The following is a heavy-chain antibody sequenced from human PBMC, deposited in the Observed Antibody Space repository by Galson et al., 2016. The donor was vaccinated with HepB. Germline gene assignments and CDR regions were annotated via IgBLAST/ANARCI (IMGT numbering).Heavy chain of an antibody. CDR3: ARDFKLGAPDYMDV. J-gene: IGHJ6*03. D-gene: IGHD1-26*01. Sequence: SLRLSCAASGFTFSSHWMHWVRQAPGKGLVWVSAMSDSGGSTYYADSVKGRFTISRDNSKNTVDLQIHSLRSEDAAVYFCARDFKLGAPDYMDVWGKGTTVTVS. CDR1: GFTFSSHW. V-gene: IGHV3-53*05. CDR2: MSDSGGST.